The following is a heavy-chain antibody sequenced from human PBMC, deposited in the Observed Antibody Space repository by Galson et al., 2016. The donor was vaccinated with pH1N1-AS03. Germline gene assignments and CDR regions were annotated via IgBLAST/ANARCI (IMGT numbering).Heavy chain of an antibody. Sequence: SVKVSCKASGYTFPNFGVSWVRQAPGQGLEWMGWISPYNGNTQYAQRLEGRVTMTTDTSTNTAYLELRSLTYDDTAVYYCARAAPFDPWGHGTLVIVSS. J-gene: IGHJ5*02. CDR2: ISPYNGNT. V-gene: IGHV1-18*04. D-gene: IGHD2-15*01. CDR1: GYTFPNFG. CDR3: ARAAPFDP.